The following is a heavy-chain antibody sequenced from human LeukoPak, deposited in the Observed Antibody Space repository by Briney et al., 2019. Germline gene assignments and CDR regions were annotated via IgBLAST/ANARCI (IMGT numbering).Heavy chain of an antibody. J-gene: IGHJ4*02. CDR3: ARLQAAGVEFDY. CDR2: VYYSGRT. Sequence: SETPSLTCTVSGGSINTYYWSWIRQPPWKGLEWIGFVYYSGRTSYNPSLKSRVTISVDTSKSQFSLRLSSVTAADTAMYYCARLQAAGVEFDYWGQGTLVTLSS. CDR1: GGSINTYY. V-gene: IGHV4-59*01. D-gene: IGHD6-13*01.